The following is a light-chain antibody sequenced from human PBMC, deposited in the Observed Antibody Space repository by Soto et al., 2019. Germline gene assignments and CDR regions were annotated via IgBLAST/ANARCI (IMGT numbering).Light chain of an antibody. CDR2: GNS. J-gene: IGLJ3*02. CDR1: SSNIGADYD. CDR3: QSYDSSLSAVV. Sequence: VVTQPPSVSGAPGQRVTISCTGSSSNIGADYDVHWYQQLPGTAPKLLIYGNSNRPSGVPDRFSGSKSGTSASLAITGLQAEDEADYYCQSYDSSLSAVVFGGGTKLTVL. V-gene: IGLV1-40*01.